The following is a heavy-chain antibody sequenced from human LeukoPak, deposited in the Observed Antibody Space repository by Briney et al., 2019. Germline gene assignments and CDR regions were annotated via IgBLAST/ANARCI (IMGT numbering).Heavy chain of an antibody. CDR2: ISSSSSYI. CDR1: GFTFSSYS. V-gene: IGHV3-21*01. D-gene: IGHD6-6*01. J-gene: IGHJ6*02. Sequence: GGSLRLSCAASGFTFSSYSMNWVRQAPGKGLEWVSCISSSSSYIYYADSVKGRFTISRDNAKNSLYLQMKSLRAEDTAVYYCARAELEADYYYYGTDVWGQGTTVTVSS. CDR3: ARAELEADYYYYGTDV.